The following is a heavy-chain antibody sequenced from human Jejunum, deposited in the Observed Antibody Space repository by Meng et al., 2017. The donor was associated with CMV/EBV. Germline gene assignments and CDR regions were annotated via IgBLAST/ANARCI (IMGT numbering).Heavy chain of an antibody. J-gene: IGHJ4*02. V-gene: IGHV4-39*07. D-gene: IGHD2-15*01. CDR3: ATLRRYCSSSSCFHWGY. CDR2: IYYSGTT. Sequence: SSPSYYWGWIRQPPGEGLEWIGTIYYSGTTYSNPSLKSRVTISIETSKNQFSLKLSSVTAADTAVYYCATLRRYCSSSSCFHWGYWGQGTVVTVSS. CDR1: SSPSYY.